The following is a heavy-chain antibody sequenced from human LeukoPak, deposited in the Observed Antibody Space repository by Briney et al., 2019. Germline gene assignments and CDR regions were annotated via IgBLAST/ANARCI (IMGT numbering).Heavy chain of an antibody. CDR1: GYTFAGYG. CDR2: ISVYSGNT. V-gene: IGHV1-18*01. Sequence: GASVKVSCKASGYTFAGYGVSWVRQAPGQGPEWMAWISVYSGNTEYAQKFQDRVTLTADTSTSTVFMELRSLTSDDTAIYYCARDGWSLGPWGQGTLVTVSS. CDR3: ARDGWSLGP. J-gene: IGHJ5*02. D-gene: IGHD2-8*01.